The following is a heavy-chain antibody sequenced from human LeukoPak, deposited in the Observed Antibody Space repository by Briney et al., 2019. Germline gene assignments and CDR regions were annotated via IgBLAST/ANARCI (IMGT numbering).Heavy chain of an antibody. V-gene: IGHV3-33*01. CDR3: ARDRYDILTGYYMYFDY. J-gene: IGHJ4*02. Sequence: GGSLRLSCAASGFSFSSYGMHWVRQAPGKGLEWVAVIWYDGSNKYYADSVKGRFTISRDNSKNTLFMQMNSLRAEDTAVYYCARDRYDILTGYYMYFDYWGQGSLVTVSS. CDR1: GFSFSSYG. CDR2: IWYDGSNK. D-gene: IGHD3-9*01.